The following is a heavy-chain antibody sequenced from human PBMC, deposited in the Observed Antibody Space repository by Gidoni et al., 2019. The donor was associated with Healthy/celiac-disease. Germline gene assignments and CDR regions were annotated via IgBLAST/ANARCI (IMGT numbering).Heavy chain of an antibody. D-gene: IGHD2-2*01. Sequence: QVQLVQSGAEVKKPGASVKVSCKASGYTFTRYYMHWMRQAPGQGLEWMGIINPSGGSTSYAQKFQGRVTMTRDTSTSTVYMELSSLRSEDTAVYYCARGAYIVVVPAYMDVWGKGTTVTVSS. CDR3: ARGAYIVVVPAYMDV. CDR2: INPSGGST. CDR1: GYTFTRYY. J-gene: IGHJ6*03. V-gene: IGHV1-46*03.